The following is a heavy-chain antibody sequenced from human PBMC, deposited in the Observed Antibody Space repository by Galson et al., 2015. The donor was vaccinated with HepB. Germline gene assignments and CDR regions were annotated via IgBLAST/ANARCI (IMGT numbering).Heavy chain of an antibody. Sequence: SVKVSCKASGGTFSSYAISWVRQAPGQGLEWMGGIIPIFGTANYAQKFQGRVTITADESTSTAYMELSSLRSEDTAVYYCARQNYYDSSGYYTRFDYWGQGTLVTVSS. V-gene: IGHV1-69*13. J-gene: IGHJ4*02. CDR1: GGTFSSYA. CDR2: IIPIFGTA. CDR3: ARQNYYDSSGYYTRFDY. D-gene: IGHD3-22*01.